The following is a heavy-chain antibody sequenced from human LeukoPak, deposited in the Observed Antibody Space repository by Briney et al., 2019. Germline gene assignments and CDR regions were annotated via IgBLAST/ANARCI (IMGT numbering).Heavy chain of an antibody. CDR2: IYYSGSA. D-gene: IGHD2-21*01. Sequence: PSETLSLTCTVSGGSMSAYYWSWIRQPPGKGLEWIAYIYYSGSANYNPSLKSRVTISVDTSKNQFSLKLSSVTAADAAVYYCARGLTSDWFFDLWGRGTLVTVSS. J-gene: IGHJ2*01. V-gene: IGHV4-59*01. CDR1: GGSMSAYY. CDR3: ARGLTSDWFFDL.